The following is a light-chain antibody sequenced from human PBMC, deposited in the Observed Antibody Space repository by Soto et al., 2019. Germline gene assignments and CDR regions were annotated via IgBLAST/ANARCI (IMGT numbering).Light chain of an antibody. Sequence: DIQMTQSPSSVSASVGDRVTISCRASHDVRSWLAWYQQKPGKAPNLLIYGSSTLQSGVPSRFSVSRSGTDFPLTISSRQPEDFATYYCQQDNGDPWTFGQGTKVEI. V-gene: IGKV1-12*01. CDR2: GSS. J-gene: IGKJ1*01. CDR3: QQDNGDPWT. CDR1: HDVRSW.